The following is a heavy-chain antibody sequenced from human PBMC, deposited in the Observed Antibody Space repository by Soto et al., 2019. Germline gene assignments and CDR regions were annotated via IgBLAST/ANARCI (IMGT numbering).Heavy chain of an antibody. V-gene: IGHV3-30*18. CDR3: EKVALRGYSRSCRGY. D-gene: IGHD6-13*01. Sequence: QVQLVESGGGVVQPGRSLRLSCAASGFTFSSYGMHWVRQAPGKGLEWVAVISYDGSNKYYADSVKGRFTISRDNSKNTLYLQMNSMISEDMAGYYCEKVALRGYSRSCRGYWGQGTLVTVSS. CDR1: GFTFSSYG. J-gene: IGHJ4*02. CDR2: ISYDGSNK.